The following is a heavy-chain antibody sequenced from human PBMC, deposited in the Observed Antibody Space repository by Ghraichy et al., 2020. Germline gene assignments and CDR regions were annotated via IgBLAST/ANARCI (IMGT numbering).Heavy chain of an antibody. D-gene: IGHD3-22*01. CDR1: GFTFSSYA. Sequence: GSLRLSCAASGFTFSSYAMHWVRQAPGKGLEWVAVISYDGSNKYYADSVKGRFTISRDNSKNTLYLQMNSLRAEDTAVYYCARGPYYDSDRDAFDIWGQGTMVTVSS. J-gene: IGHJ3*02. CDR2: ISYDGSNK. V-gene: IGHV3-30*04. CDR3: ARGPYYDSDRDAFDI.